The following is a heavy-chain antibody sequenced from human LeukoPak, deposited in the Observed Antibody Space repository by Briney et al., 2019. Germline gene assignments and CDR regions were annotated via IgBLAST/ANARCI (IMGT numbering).Heavy chain of an antibody. V-gene: IGHV1-18*01. Sequence: ASVKVSCKASGYTFTSYGISWVRQAPGQGLEWMGWISAYNGNTNYAQKLQGRVTMTTDTSTSTACMELRSLRSDDTAVYYCARGGIVATIPRDFDYWGQGTLVTVSS. J-gene: IGHJ4*02. CDR2: ISAYNGNT. CDR3: ARGGIVATIPRDFDY. CDR1: GYTFTSYG. D-gene: IGHD5-12*01.